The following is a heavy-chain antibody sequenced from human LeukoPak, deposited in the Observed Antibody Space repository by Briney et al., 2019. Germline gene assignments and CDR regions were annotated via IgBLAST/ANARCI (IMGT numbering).Heavy chain of an antibody. J-gene: IGHJ4*02. D-gene: IGHD5-18*01. V-gene: IGHV4-34*01. CDR3: ARVCVLDTAMTIYYFDY. CDR2: INHSGST. CDR1: GGSFSGYY. Sequence: SETLSLTCAVYGGSFSGYYWSWIRQPPGEGLEWIGEINHSGSTNYNPSLKSRVTISVDTSKNQFSLKLSSVTAADTAVYYCARVCVLDTAMTIYYFDYWGQGTLVTVSS.